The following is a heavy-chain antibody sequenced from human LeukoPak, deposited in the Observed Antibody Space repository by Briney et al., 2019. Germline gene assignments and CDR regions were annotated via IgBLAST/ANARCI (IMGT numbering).Heavy chain of an antibody. V-gene: IGHV3-23*01. CDR3: AKDEFSIEQQLVVSAFDY. Sequence: QTGGSLRLSCAASGFTFSSYAMSWVRQAPGKGLEWVSAISGSGGSTYYADSVKGRFTISRDNSKNTLYLQMNSLRAEDTAVYYCAKDEFSIEQQLVVSAFDYWGQGTLVTVSS. CDR2: ISGSGGST. CDR1: GFTFSSYA. D-gene: IGHD6-13*01. J-gene: IGHJ4*02.